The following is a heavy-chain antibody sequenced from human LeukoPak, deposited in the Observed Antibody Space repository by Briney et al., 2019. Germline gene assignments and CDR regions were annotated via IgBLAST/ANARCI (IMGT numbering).Heavy chain of an antibody. V-gene: IGHV1-18*01. CDR3: ALNDYGDYSVGY. J-gene: IGHJ4*02. CDR2: ISAYNGNT. CDR1: GYTFTSYG. D-gene: IGHD4-17*01. Sequence: GASVKVSCKASGYTFTSYGISWVRQAPGQGLEWMGWISAYNGNTNYAQKLQGRVTMTTDTSTSTAYMELRSLRSDDTAVYYCALNDYGDYSVGYWGQGSLVTVSS.